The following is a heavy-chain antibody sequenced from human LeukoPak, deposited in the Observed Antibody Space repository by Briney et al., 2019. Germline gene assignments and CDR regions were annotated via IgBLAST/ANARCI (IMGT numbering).Heavy chain of an antibody. CDR3: ATPFHSSS. J-gene: IGHJ5*02. D-gene: IGHD6-6*01. V-gene: IGHV3-66*02. CDR2: IYSGGST. CDR1: GFTVSSNY. Sequence: AGGSLRLSCAASGFTVSSNYMSWVRQAPGKGLEWVSVIYSGGSTYYADSVKGRFTISRDNSKNTLYLQMNSLRAEDTAVYYYATPFHSSSWGQGTLVTVSS.